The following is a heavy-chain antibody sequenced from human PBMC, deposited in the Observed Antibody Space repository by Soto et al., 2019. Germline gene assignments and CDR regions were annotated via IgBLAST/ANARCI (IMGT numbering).Heavy chain of an antibody. V-gene: IGHV3-30-3*01. CDR2: ISYDGSNK. CDR1: GFTFCSYA. J-gene: IGHJ6*02. D-gene: IGHD6-19*01. CDR3: AREIAVAPNILYYYYYYGMDV. Sequence: PGGSLSLSCAASGFTFCSYAMHWVRQAPGTGLEWVAVISYDGSNKYYADSVKGRFTISRDNSKNTPYLQMNSLRAEDTAVYYCAREIAVAPNILYYYYYYGMDVWGQGTTVTVSS.